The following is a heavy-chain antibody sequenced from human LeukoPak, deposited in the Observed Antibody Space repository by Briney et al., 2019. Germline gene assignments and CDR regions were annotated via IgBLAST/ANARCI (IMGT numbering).Heavy chain of an antibody. V-gene: IGHV4-59*01. CDR2: IYYSGST. CDR1: GDPITSYY. Sequence: TSETLSLICIVSGDPITSYYWTWIRQPPGKGLEWIGYIYYSGSTNYNPSLKSRVTISLDTPKNQVSLKLTSVTAADTAVYYCARGRNWDLFDYWGQGALVTVSS. D-gene: IGHD1-26*01. CDR3: ARGRNWDLFDY. J-gene: IGHJ4*02.